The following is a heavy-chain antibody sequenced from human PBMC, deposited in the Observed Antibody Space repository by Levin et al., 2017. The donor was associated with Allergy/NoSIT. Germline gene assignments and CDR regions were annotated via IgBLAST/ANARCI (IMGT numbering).Heavy chain of an antibody. Sequence: ASVKVSCKASGYTFTGYYMHWVRQAPGQGPEWMGRINPSTGGTNYAQKFQGRVTVSRDTSISTAYLELSSLRSDATAVYYCARDSNVASAQRNCFDFWGQGTPVTVSS. D-gene: IGHD4-11*01. J-gene: IGHJ4*02. CDR1: GYTFTGYY. CDR2: INPSTGGT. V-gene: IGHV1-2*06. CDR3: ARDSNVASAQRNCFDF.